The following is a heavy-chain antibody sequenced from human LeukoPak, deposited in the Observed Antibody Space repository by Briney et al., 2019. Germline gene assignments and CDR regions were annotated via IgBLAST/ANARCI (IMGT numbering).Heavy chain of an antibody. CDR2: ISDNGGSP. Sequence: GGPLRLSCAASEFTFFNYAMTWVRQAPGKGLEWVSTISDNGGSPFYADSVKGRFTISRDNSRNTLYLLMNSLRAEDTAVYYCAKSGGHCSSTSCYDQYFDYWGQGTLVTVSS. J-gene: IGHJ4*02. CDR1: EFTFFNYA. V-gene: IGHV3-23*01. CDR3: AKSGGHCSSTSCYDQYFDY. D-gene: IGHD2-2*03.